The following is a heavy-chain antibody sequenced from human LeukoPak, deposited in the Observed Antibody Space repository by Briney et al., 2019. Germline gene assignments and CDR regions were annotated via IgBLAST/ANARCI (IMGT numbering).Heavy chain of an antibody. D-gene: IGHD3-10*01. Sequence: PGGSLRLSCAAYGFTFSSCGMHWVRQAPGKGLEWVAVISYDGSNKYYADSVKGRFTISRDNSKNTLYLQMNSLRAEDTAVYYCAKEAPRGVYGSGRIHLDYWGQGTLVTVSS. J-gene: IGHJ4*02. CDR2: ISYDGSNK. CDR3: AKEAPRGVYGSGRIHLDY. CDR1: GFTFSSCG. V-gene: IGHV3-30*18.